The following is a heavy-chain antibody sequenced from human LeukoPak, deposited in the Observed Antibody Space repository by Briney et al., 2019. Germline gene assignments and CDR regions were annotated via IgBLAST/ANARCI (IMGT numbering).Heavy chain of an antibody. V-gene: IGHV4-59*08. J-gene: IGHJ4*02. CDR3: ARLIEYYFDY. D-gene: IGHD3-22*01. CDR1: GGSISNYW. CDR2: IYYSGST. Sequence: PSETLSLTCTVSGGSISNYWWSWIRQPSGKGLEWIGYIYYSGSTNYNPSLKSRVTISVDTSKNQFSLKLSSVTAADTAVYYCARLIEYYFDYWGQGTLVTVSS.